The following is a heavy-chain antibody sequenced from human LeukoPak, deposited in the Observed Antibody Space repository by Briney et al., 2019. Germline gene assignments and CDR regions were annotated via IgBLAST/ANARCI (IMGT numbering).Heavy chain of an antibody. D-gene: IGHD2-2*01. CDR2: ISSSGSTI. J-gene: IGHJ3*02. Sequence: PGGSLRLSCAASGFTFSSYEMNWVRQAPGKGLEWVSYISSSGSTIYYADSVTGRFTISRDNAKNSLYLQMNSLRAEDTAVYYCASGTSQLPGGAFDIWGQGTMVTVSS. CDR3: ASGTSQLPGGAFDI. V-gene: IGHV3-48*03. CDR1: GFTFSSYE.